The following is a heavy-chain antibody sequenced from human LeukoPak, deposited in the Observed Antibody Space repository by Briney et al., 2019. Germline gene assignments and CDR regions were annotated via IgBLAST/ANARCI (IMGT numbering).Heavy chain of an antibody. D-gene: IGHD2-15*01. CDR3: ARHEWAVVVAATPYYFDF. Sequence: PSETLSLTCTVSGGSISSISYYWGWIRQPPGKGLEWIGSIYYSGSAYYSPSLKSRVTISVDTSKNQFSLKLSSVTAADTAVYYCARHEWAVVVAATPYYFDFWGQGTLVTASS. V-gene: IGHV4-39*01. J-gene: IGHJ4*02. CDR1: GGSISSISYY. CDR2: IYYSGSA.